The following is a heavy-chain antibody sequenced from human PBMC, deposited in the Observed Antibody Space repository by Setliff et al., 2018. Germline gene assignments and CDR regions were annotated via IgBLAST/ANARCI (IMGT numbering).Heavy chain of an antibody. Sequence: GGSLRLSCVVSGFTFDVYDLNWVSQAPGKGLEWVSSINWNGDRTGYADSVKGRFTISSDNAKNSLYLQMNRLRAEDTALYYCAKDRSRDYDDSSGYDHWGQGTLVTVSS. CDR2: INWNGDRT. D-gene: IGHD3-22*01. J-gene: IGHJ4*02. CDR1: GFTFDVYD. V-gene: IGHV3-20*04. CDR3: AKDRSRDYDDSSGYDH.